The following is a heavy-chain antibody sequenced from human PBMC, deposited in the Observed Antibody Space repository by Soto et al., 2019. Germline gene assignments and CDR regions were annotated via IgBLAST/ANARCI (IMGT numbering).Heavy chain of an antibody. J-gene: IGHJ4*02. CDR3: ARHGAAIWLGY. Sequence: ESLTISCKTSGYTFSGHWISLVRQVPGKGLQWMGNIDPSDSYINYNPAFRGHVTFSVDKSSSTAYLHWRSLGPSDTAIYYCARHGAAIWLGYWGQGTLVTVSS. CDR2: IDPSDSYI. V-gene: IGHV5-10-1*01. CDR1: GYTFSGHW. D-gene: IGHD6-19*01.